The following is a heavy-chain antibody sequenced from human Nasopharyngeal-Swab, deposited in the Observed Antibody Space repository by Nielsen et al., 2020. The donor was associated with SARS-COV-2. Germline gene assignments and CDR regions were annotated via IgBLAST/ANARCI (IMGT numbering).Heavy chain of an antibody. J-gene: IGHJ3*02. CDR2: ISSSGSTI. D-gene: IGHD2-2*03. Sequence: GESLKISCAASGFTFSDYYMSWIRQAPGKGLEWVSYISSSGSTIYYADSVEGRFTISRDNAKNSLYLQMNSLRAEDTAVYYCARDWIAQAFDIWGQGTMVTVSS. CDR3: ARDWIAQAFDI. V-gene: IGHV3-11*04. CDR1: GFTFSDYY.